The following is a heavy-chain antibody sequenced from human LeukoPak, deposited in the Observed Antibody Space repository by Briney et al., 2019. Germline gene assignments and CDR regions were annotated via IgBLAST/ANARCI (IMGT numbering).Heavy chain of an antibody. CDR3: STVEHF. V-gene: IGHV3-74*01. CDR2: IDSDGSGT. D-gene: IGHD1/OR15-1a*01. Sequence: GGSLRLPCSASGLTLSGYWMHWVRQIPGKGLVWVSRIDSDGSGTSYADSVKGRLTISRDDVKNMLYLQMNSLRVEDTGLYYCSTVEHFWGQGTLVTVSS. CDR1: GLTLSGYW. J-gene: IGHJ4*02.